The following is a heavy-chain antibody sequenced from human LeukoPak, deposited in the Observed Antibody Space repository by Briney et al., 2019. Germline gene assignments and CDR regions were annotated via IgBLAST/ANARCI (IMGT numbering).Heavy chain of an antibody. CDR2: IKPDGSEK. D-gene: IGHD7-27*01. CDR3: ARDYVWGSSESDY. V-gene: IGHV3-7*01. CDR1: GFTFSNYW. Sequence: GGSLRLSCAASGFTFSNYWMTWFRQTPGKGLEWVGNIKPDGSEKYYVDSVKGRFTISRDNAKNSLFLQMSSLRVEDTAIYYCARDYVWGSSESDYWGQGTPVTVSS. J-gene: IGHJ4*02.